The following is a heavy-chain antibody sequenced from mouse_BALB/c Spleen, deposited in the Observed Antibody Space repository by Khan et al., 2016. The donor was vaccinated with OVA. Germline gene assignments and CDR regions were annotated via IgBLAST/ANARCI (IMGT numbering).Heavy chain of an antibody. Sequence: QIQLVQSGPELKKPGETVKISCKASGYTFTNYGMNWVKQAPGKGLKWMGWINTYTGEPTYTDDFKGRFAFSLETSASTAYLQINNLKNEDMATYFCARGASYWYFEVWGAGTTFTVSS. J-gene: IGHJ1*01. CDR1: GYTFTNYG. V-gene: IGHV9-1*02. CDR2: INTYTGEP. CDR3: ARGASYWYFEV.